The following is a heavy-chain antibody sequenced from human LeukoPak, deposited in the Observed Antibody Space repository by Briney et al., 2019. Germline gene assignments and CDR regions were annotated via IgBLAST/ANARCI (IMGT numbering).Heavy chain of an antibody. CDR1: GFTFSIYW. CDR2: IKQDGSEK. D-gene: IGHD4-23*01. CDR3: ARDRTIKGVTGKDVVNDAFDI. J-gene: IGHJ3*02. V-gene: IGHV3-7*01. Sequence: QPGGSLRLSCAASGFTFSIYWMSWVRQAPGKGLEWVANIKQDGSEKYYVDSVKGRFTISRDDAKNSLYLQMNSLGAEDTAVYYCARDRTIKGVTGKDVVNDAFDIWGQGTMVTVSS.